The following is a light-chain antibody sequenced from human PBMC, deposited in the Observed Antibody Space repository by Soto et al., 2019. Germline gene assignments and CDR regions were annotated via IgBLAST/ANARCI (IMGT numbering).Light chain of an antibody. Sequence: QSALTQPPSVSGAPGQGVAISCTGSRSNIGAGHDVHWYQQFPGTTPKFLIYGNTNRPSGVPDRFSASKSGTSASLDITGLQAEDEAEYFCQSYDSSLTVVFGGGTQLTVL. V-gene: IGLV1-40*01. CDR3: QSYDSSLTVV. CDR2: GNT. CDR1: RSNIGAGHD. J-gene: IGLJ2*01.